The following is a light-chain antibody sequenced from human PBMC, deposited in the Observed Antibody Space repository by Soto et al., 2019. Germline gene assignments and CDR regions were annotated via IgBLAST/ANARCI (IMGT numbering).Light chain of an antibody. CDR2: DAS. Sequence: DIQMTQSPSTLSATAGGRVTITCRASQSISSWLAWYQHKPGKAPKLLIYDASNLDSGVPSRFSGSGSGTEFSLTISNLQPDDFATYYCQQYENYWTFGQGTRVEIK. V-gene: IGKV1-5*01. CDR1: QSISSW. CDR3: QQYENYWT. J-gene: IGKJ1*01.